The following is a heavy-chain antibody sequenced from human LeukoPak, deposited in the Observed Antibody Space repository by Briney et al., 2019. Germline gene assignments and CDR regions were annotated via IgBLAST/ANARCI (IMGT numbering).Heavy chain of an antibody. CDR3: AKDFHGDFPYFFDY. CDR2: ISSSGSTI. Sequence: GSLRLSCAASGFTFSSYEMNWVRQAPGKGLEWVSYISSSGSTIYYADSVKGRFTISRDNSKNTFNLQMNSLRAEDTALYYCAKDFHGDFPYFFDYWGQGTLVTVPS. J-gene: IGHJ4*02. V-gene: IGHV3-48*03. CDR1: GFTFSSYE.